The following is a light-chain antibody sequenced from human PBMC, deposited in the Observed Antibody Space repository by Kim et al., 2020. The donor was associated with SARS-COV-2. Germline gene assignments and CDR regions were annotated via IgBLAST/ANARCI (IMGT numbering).Light chain of an antibody. Sequence: SYELTQPPSVSVSPGQTASITRSGDKLGDKYACWYQQKPGQSPVLVIYQDSKRPSGIPERFSGSNSGNTATLTISGTQAMDEADYYCQAWDSSVVFGGGTQLTV. V-gene: IGLV3-1*01. CDR1: KLGDKY. CDR2: QDS. CDR3: QAWDSSVV. J-gene: IGLJ2*01.